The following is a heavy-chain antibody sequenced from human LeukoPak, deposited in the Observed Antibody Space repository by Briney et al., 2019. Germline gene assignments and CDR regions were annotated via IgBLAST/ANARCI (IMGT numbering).Heavy chain of an antibody. Sequence: GGSLRLSCAASGFTFSSYAMHWVGQAPGKGLEWVAVISYDGSNKYYADSVKGRFTISRDNSKNTLYLQMNSLRAEDTAVYYCARGQVALRLGELSWDDAFDIWGQGTMVTVSS. CDR2: ISYDGSNK. CDR3: ARGQVALRLGELSWDDAFDI. V-gene: IGHV3-30*04. CDR1: GFTFSSYA. D-gene: IGHD3-16*02. J-gene: IGHJ3*02.